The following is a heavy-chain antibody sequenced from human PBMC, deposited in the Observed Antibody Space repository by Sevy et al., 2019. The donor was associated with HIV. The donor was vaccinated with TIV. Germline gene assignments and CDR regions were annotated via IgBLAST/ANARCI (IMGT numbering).Heavy chain of an antibody. CDR2: ISYDGSNK. Sequence: GGSLRLSCAASGFTFSSYAMPWVRQAPGKGLEWVAVISYDGSNKYYADSVKGRFTISRDNSKNTLYLQMNSLRAEDTAVYYCARDRIPLRVGVTAIRDYYYGMDVWGQRTTVTVSS. J-gene: IGHJ6*02. CDR1: GFTFSSYA. CDR3: ARDRIPLRVGVTAIRDYYYGMDV. V-gene: IGHV3-30-3*01. D-gene: IGHD2-21*02.